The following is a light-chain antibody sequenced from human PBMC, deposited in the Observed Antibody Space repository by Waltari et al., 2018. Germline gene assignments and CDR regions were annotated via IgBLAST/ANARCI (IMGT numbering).Light chain of an antibody. Sequence: QSVLTQPPSVSEAPRQRVTISCSGSTSNIANNAVNWYQQLPGKAPKLLIYYDDLLPAGVSDRFSASKSGPSASLAISGLQSDDEADYYCSVWDDSLNGQVFGGGTKLTVL. CDR2: YDD. J-gene: IGLJ2*01. V-gene: IGLV1-36*01. CDR3: SVWDDSLNGQV. CDR1: TSNIANNA.